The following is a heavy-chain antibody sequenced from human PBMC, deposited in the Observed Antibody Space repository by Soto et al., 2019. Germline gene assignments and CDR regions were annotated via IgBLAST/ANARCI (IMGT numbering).Heavy chain of an antibody. D-gene: IGHD3-22*01. Sequence: GGSLRLSCAASGFTFSDYYMSWIRQAPGKGLEWVSYISSRGSTIYYADSVKGRFTISRDNAKNSLYLQMNSLRAEDTAVYYCARDQSPYYYDSSGYHGSAFDIWGQGTMVTVS. CDR1: GFTFSDYY. J-gene: IGHJ3*02. CDR2: ISSRGSTI. V-gene: IGHV3-11*01. CDR3: ARDQSPYYYDSSGYHGSAFDI.